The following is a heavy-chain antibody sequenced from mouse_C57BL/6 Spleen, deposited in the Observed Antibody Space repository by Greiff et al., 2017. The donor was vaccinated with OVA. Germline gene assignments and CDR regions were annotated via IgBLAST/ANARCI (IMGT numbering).Heavy chain of an antibody. J-gene: IGHJ4*01. V-gene: IGHV2-2*01. CDR1: GFSLTSYG. CDR2: IWSGGST. Sequence: QVQLKQSGPGLVQPSQTLSITCTVSGFSLTSYGVHWVRQSPGKGLEWLGVIWSGGSTDYNAAFISRLSISKDNSTSQVFFKMNSLPADDTAIYYCARTGKDYAMDYWGQGTSVTVSS. CDR3: ARTGKDYAMDY.